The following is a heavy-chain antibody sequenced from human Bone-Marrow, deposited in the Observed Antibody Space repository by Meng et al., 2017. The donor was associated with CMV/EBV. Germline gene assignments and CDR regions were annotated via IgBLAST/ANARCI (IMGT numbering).Heavy chain of an antibody. D-gene: IGHD1-7*01. CDR1: GFTFSSYD. CDR2: IGTAGDT. J-gene: IGHJ5*02. CDR3: ARVRNYVSWFDP. V-gene: IGHV3-13*03. Sequence: GESLKISCAACGFTFSSYDMHWVRQATGKGLEWVSAIGTAGDTYYPGSVKGQFTISRDNAKNSLYLQMNSLRAEDTAVYYCARVRNYVSWFDPWGQGTLVTVSS.